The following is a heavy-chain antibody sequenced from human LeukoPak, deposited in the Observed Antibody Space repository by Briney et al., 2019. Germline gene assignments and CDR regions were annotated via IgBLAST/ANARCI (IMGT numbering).Heavy chain of an antibody. CDR1: GDSVSSKNGA. J-gene: IGHJ5*01. D-gene: IGHD6-19*01. Sequence: QTLSLTRAISGDSVSSKNGACNWIRHSPSRGLECLGRTYYRSKWYDEYADSVKGRVTISPDTSKNQFSLHVYSVTPEDTAVYHCARDLGTSGWYTFDFWGQGTLVTVSS. CDR2: TYYRSKWYD. CDR3: ARDLGTSGWYTFDF. V-gene: IGHV6-1*01.